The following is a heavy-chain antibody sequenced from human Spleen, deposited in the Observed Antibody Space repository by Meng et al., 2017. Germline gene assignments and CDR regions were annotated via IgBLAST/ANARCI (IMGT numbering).Heavy chain of an antibody. J-gene: IGHJ4*02. V-gene: IGHV4-4*02. CDR1: GGSISTSNW. D-gene: IGHD4-11*01. CDR3: ARGPTTMAHDFDY. Sequence: LEGSGPGLVKPSGALSLTCAVSGGSISTSNWWSWVRTPPGKGLEWIGEIYHSGSTNYNPSLESRATISVDTSQNNLSLKLSSVTAADSAVYYCARGPTTMAHDFDYWGQGTLVTVSS. CDR2: IYHSGST.